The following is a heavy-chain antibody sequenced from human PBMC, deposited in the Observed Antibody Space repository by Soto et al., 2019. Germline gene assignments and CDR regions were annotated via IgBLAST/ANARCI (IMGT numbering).Heavy chain of an antibody. CDR2: ISSNGGST. Sequence: GGSLRLSCAASGFTFSSYAMHWVRQAPGKGLEYVSVISSNGGSTYYANSVKGRFTISRDNSKNTLYLQMGSLRAEDMAVYYCARDFMGRGYSRYATDYWGPGTLVTLSS. CDR3: ARDFMGRGYSRYATDY. J-gene: IGHJ4*02. D-gene: IGHD5-12*01. CDR1: GFTFSSYA. V-gene: IGHV3-64*01.